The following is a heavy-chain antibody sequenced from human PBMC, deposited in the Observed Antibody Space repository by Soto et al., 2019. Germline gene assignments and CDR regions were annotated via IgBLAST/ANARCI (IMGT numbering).Heavy chain of an antibody. CDR1: GGSISSSSYY. CDR2: IYYSGST. J-gene: IGHJ4*02. V-gene: IGHV4-39*01. CDR3: ARLGSGYSLFDY. Sequence: SETLSLTCTVSGGSISSSSYYWGWIRQPPGKGLEWIGSIYYSGSTYYNPSLKSRVTISVDTSKNQFSLKLSSVTAADTAVYYCARLGSGYSLFDYWGQGTLVTVSS. D-gene: IGHD5-12*01.